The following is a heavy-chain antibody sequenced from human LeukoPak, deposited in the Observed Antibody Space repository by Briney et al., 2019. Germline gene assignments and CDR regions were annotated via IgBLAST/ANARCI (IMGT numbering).Heavy chain of an antibody. V-gene: IGHV4-61*02. CDR1: GGSISSGDYY. CDR3: ARKNHMAVAGTVSWYFGH. CDR2: IYTSGRT. D-gene: IGHD6-19*01. Sequence: SETLSLTCTVSGGSISSGDYYWSWIRQPPGKGLEWIGRIYTSGRTNYNPSLKSRVTMSVDTSKNQFSLKLSSVTAADTAVHYCARKNHMAVAGTVSWYFGHWGQGTLVTVSS. J-gene: IGHJ4*02.